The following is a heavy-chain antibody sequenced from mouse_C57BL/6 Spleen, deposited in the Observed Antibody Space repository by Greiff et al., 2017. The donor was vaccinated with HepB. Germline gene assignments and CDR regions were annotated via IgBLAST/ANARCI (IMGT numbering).Heavy chain of an antibody. CDR1: GFNIKDDY. V-gene: IGHV14-4*01. Sequence: EVKLMESGAELVRPGASVKLSCTASGFNIKDDYMHWVKQRPEQGLEWIGWIDPENGDTEYASKFQGKATITADTSSNTAYLQLSSLTSEDTAVYYCTRADPEDYWGQGTTLTVSS. CDR3: TRADPEDY. D-gene: IGHD3-3*01. J-gene: IGHJ2*01. CDR2: IDPENGDT.